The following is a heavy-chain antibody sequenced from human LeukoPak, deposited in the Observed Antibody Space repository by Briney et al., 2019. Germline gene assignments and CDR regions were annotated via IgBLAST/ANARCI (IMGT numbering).Heavy chain of an antibody. CDR1: GFTFSSDW. CDR2: INQDGSGK. V-gene: IGHV3-7*01. D-gene: IGHD6-19*01. J-gene: IGHJ4*02. Sequence: PGGSLRLSCATSGFTFSSDWMNWVRQAPGKGLEWVANINQDGSGKYYVDSVKGRFTISRDNAKTSLFLQMNSLRTEDTAVYYCARDYRDYSSLSIADWGQGTLVTVSS. CDR3: ARDYRDYSSLSIAD.